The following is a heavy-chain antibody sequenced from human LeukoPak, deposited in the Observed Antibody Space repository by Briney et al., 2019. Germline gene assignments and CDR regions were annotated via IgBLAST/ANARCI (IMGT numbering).Heavy chain of an antibody. CDR3: ARSYDYSNYVWFDP. CDR1: GYTFTGYY. CDR2: INPNSGGT. V-gene: IGHV1-2*02. D-gene: IGHD4-11*01. Sequence: ASVKVSCKASGYTFTGYYMHWVRQAPGQGLEWVGWINPNSGGTNYAQKFQGRVTMTRDTSISTAYMELSRLRSDDTAVYYCARSYDYSNYVWFDPWGQGTLVTVSS. J-gene: IGHJ5*02.